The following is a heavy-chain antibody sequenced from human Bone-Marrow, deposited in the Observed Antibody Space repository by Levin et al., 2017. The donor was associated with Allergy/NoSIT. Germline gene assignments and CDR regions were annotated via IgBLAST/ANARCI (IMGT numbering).Heavy chain of an antibody. J-gene: IGHJ6*02. D-gene: IGHD6-13*01. V-gene: IGHV4-31*03. CDR1: GGAIDSGGYY. CDR2: ISYSGIT. Sequence: TSETLSLTCNVSGGAIDSGGYYWSWIRQHPGKGLEWIGFISYSGITHYNPALRSRVTISEDTSKNHFSLTMTSVTAADTAVYFCARDQGAAADGIYYGMDVWGQGTTVTVSS. CDR3: ARDQGAAADGIYYGMDV.